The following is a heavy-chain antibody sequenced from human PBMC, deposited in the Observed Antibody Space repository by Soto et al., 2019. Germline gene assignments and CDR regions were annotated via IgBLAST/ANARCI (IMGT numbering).Heavy chain of an antibody. D-gene: IGHD1-26*01. V-gene: IGHV1-69*13. CDR2: IIPIFGTA. Sequence: SVKVSCKASGGTFSSYAISWVRQAPGQGLEWMGGIIPIFGTANYAQKFQGRVTITADESTSTAYMELSSLRSEDTAVYYCARDSTSGSYLAGAFDIWGHGTMVTVSS. CDR3: ARDSTSGSYLAGAFDI. J-gene: IGHJ3*02. CDR1: GGTFSSYA.